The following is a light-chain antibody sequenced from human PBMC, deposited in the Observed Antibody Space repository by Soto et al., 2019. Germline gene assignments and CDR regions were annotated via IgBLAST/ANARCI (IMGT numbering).Light chain of an antibody. CDR2: DAS. CDR3: QQRLNLVT. CDR1: QSVGDY. J-gene: IGKJ4*01. V-gene: IGKV3-11*01. Sequence: EIVLTQSPATLSLSPGERATLSCRASQSVGDYLAWYQRKPGQPPRLLIYDASKRATGIPARFSDSGSGTDFTHTISSLEPEDFALYYCQQRLNLVTFGGGTEVEIK.